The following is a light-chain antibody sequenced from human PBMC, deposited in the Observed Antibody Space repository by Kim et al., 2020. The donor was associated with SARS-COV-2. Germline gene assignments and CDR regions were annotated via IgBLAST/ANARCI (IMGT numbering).Light chain of an antibody. V-gene: IGLV3-21*04. J-gene: IGLJ3*02. Sequence: ARGGTARITWGGNEVGVRNVHWYQQKPGQAPLLVIYYDNGRPSGIPERFSGSNSGNTATLTISRVEAGDEADYYCQVWDTRSDSGVFGGGTQLTVL. CDR3: QVWDTRSDSGV. CDR1: EVGVRN. CDR2: YDN.